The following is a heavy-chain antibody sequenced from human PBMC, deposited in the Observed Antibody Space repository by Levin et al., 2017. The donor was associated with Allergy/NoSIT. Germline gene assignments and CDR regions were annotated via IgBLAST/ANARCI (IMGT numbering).Heavy chain of an antibody. CDR3: ARMVRGVITPFDF. CDR2: IDWDDDK. J-gene: IGHJ3*01. Sequence: QTLSLTCTVSGFSLSTSGMCVGWIRQPPGKALEWLALIDWDDDKYYSTSLKTRLTISKDTSKNQVVLTMTNMDPVDTATYYCARMVRGVITPFDFWGQGTVVTVA. CDR1: GFSLSTSGMC. V-gene: IGHV2-70*01. D-gene: IGHD3-10*01.